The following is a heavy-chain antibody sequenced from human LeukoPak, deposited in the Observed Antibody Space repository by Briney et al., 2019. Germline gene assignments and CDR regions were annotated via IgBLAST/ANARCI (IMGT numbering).Heavy chain of an antibody. CDR2: INPNSGGT. CDR1: GYTFTGYY. D-gene: IGHD6-19*01. V-gene: IGHV1-2*06. Sequence: ASVKVSCKASGYTFTGYYMHWVRQAPGPGLEWMGRINPNSGGTNYAQKFQGRVTMTRDTSISTAYMELSRLRSDDTAVYYCARVGLGIAVADIDYWGQGTLVTVSS. CDR3: ARVGLGIAVADIDY. J-gene: IGHJ4*02.